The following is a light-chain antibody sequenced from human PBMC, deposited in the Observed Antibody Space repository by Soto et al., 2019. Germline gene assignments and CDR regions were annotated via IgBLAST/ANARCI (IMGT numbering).Light chain of an antibody. Sequence: QSVLTQPPSASGTPGQRVTMSCSGGNSNIGSHTVNWYQQLPGTAPTLLIFSNNQRPSGVPARFSGSKSGTSASLAISGLQSGDEGDYYCAAWDDSLNGFYVFGTGTKVTVL. CDR2: SNN. J-gene: IGLJ1*01. V-gene: IGLV1-44*01. CDR3: AAWDDSLNGFYV. CDR1: NSNIGSHT.